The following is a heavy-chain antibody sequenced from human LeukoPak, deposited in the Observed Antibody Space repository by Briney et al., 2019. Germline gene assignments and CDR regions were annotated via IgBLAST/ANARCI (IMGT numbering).Heavy chain of an antibody. CDR3: ARETQQLVWGYSSGWYYFDY. D-gene: IGHD6-19*01. CDR1: GGSISSGGYY. CDR2: IYYSGST. V-gene: IGHV4-31*03. Sequence: SQTLSLTCTVSGGSISSGGYYWSWIRQHPGKGLEWIGYIYYSGSTYYNPSLKSRVTISVDTSKNQFSLKLSSVTAADTAVYYCARETQQLVWGYSSGWYYFDYWGQGTLVTVSS. J-gene: IGHJ4*02.